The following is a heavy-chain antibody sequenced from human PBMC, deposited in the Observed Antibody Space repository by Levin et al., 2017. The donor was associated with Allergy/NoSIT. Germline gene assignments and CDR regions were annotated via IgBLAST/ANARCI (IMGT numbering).Heavy chain of an antibody. CDR1: GFTFSSYA. CDR2: ISYDGSNK. D-gene: IGHD3-22*01. Sequence: GGSLRLSCAASGFTFSSYAMHWVRQAPGKGLEWVAVISYDGSNKYYADSVKGRFTISRDNSKNTLYLQMNSLRAEDTAVYYCARDFRLAYYYDSSGYWDKGGGLYYWGQGTLVTVSS. CDR3: ARDFRLAYYYDSSGYWDKGGGLYY. V-gene: IGHV3-30*04. J-gene: IGHJ4*02.